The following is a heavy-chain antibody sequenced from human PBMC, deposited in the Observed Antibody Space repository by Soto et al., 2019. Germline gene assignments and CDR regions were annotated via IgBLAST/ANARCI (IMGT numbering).Heavy chain of an antibody. D-gene: IGHD2-21*02. J-gene: IGHJ4*02. CDR3: AVLSVVTHLYY. Sequence: GGSLRLSCAASGFTVSSNYMSWVRQAPGKGLEWVSVIYSGGSTYYADSVKGRFTISRDNSKNTLYLQMNSLRAEDTAVYYCAVLSVVTHLYYWGQGTLVTVSS. CDR1: GFTVSSNY. V-gene: IGHV3-53*01. CDR2: IYSGGST.